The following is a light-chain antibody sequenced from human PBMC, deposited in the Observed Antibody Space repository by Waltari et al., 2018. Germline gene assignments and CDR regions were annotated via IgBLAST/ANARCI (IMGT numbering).Light chain of an antibody. CDR3: QQYNSYHT. J-gene: IGKJ2*01. CDR1: GIISTW. V-gene: IGKV1-5*03. CDR2: KAS. Sequence: DIQMTQSPSTLSASVGDRITITCRASGIISTWLAWYQQKPGKAPKLLIYKASNLESGVPSRFSGSGSGTEFTLTISSLQPDDFATYYCQQYNSYHTFGQGTKLEIK.